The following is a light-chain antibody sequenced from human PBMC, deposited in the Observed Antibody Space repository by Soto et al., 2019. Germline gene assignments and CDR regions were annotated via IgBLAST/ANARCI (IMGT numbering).Light chain of an antibody. CDR1: SSDVGGHNH. Sequence: QSALTQPRSVSGSPGQSVTVSCTGTSSDVGGHNHVSWYQQYPGKAPKLMISDVNKRPSGVPDRFSGSKSGNTASLTISGLQAEDEADYYCCSFAGRIFVFGTGTKFTVL. CDR3: CSFAGRIFV. CDR2: DVN. V-gene: IGLV2-11*01. J-gene: IGLJ1*01.